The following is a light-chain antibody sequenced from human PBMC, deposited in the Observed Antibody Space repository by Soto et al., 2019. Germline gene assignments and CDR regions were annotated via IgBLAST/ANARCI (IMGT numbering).Light chain of an antibody. J-gene: IGKJ1*01. V-gene: IGKV3-20*01. Sequence: EILLTQSLGTMSLSPGERGTYSCRASQSVSSNYLAWYQQKPGQANRLIIYGAFKRATGIKDRFSGSGSGTDFTLTIRRMEPEDFAVYCCQQYGSSPRPFGHGTKLDIK. CDR3: QQYGSSPRP. CDR2: GAF. CDR1: QSVSSNY.